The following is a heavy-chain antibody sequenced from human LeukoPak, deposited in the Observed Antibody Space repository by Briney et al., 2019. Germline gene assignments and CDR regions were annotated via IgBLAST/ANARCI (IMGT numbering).Heavy chain of an antibody. CDR1: GYTFTSYD. V-gene: IGHV1-8*01. D-gene: IGHD3-9*01. Sequence: ASVKVSCKASGYTFTSYDINWVRQATGQGLEWMGWMNPNSGNTGYAQKFQGRVTITRNTSISTVYMELSSLRSEDTAVYYCTRGFNRAALTGSYLEYWGQGTLVTVSS. CDR3: TRGFNRAALTGSYLEY. J-gene: IGHJ4*02. CDR2: MNPNSGNT.